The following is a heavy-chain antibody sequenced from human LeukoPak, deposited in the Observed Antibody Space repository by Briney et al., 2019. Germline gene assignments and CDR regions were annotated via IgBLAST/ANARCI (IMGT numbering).Heavy chain of an antibody. CDR2: TSYSRTT. Sequence: SETLSLTCAVSGSSITGHYWNWIRQTPGMRQEWIGYTSYSRTTIYNSYFKGRATMSIDTSKNQLYLNLTSVTATDTAVYYCAKLGHSDGWYLGAFDIWGQGTTLIVSS. CDR1: GSSITGHY. V-gene: IGHV4-59*08. CDR3: AKLGHSDGWYLGAFDI. J-gene: IGHJ3*02. D-gene: IGHD6-19*01.